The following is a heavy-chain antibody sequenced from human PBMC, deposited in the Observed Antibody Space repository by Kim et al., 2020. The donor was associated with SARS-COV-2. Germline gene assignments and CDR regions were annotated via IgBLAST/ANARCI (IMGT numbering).Heavy chain of an antibody. CDR3: ARDPEGRYYDSSGYLDY. CDR1: GFTFSSYW. CDR2: INSDGSST. Sequence: GGSLRLSCAASGFTFSSYWMHWVRQAPGKGLVWVSRINSDGSSTSYADSVKGRFTISRDNAKNTLYLQMNSLRAEDTAVYYCARDPEGRYYDSSGYLDYWGQGTLVTVSS. D-gene: IGHD3-22*01. V-gene: IGHV3-74*01. J-gene: IGHJ4*02.